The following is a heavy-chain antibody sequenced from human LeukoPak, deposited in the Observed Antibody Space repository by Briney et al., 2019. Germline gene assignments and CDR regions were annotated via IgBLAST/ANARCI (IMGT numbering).Heavy chain of an antibody. V-gene: IGHV1-8*01. CDR2: MNPNSGNT. Sequence: AASVKVSCEASRYTFTSYDINWVPQATGQGLGWMGWMNPNSGNTGYAQKFQGRVTMTRNTSISTAYMELSSLRSEDTAVYYCARGPRHSSSCLGYWGQGTLVTVSS. CDR1: RYTFTSYD. J-gene: IGHJ4*02. CDR3: ARGPRHSSSCLGY. D-gene: IGHD6-13*01.